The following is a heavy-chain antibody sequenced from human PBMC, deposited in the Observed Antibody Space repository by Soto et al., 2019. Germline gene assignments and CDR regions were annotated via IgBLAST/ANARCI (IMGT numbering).Heavy chain of an antibody. D-gene: IGHD3-22*01. Sequence: VKVSCKASGGTFSSYTISWVRQAPGQGLEWMGRIIPILGIANYAQKFQGRVTITADKSTSTAYMELSSPRSEDTAVYYCARVPEYYYDSSGYSNWFDPWGQGTLVTVSS. CDR2: IIPILGIA. CDR3: ARVPEYYYDSSGYSNWFDP. J-gene: IGHJ5*02. CDR1: GGTFSSYT. V-gene: IGHV1-69*02.